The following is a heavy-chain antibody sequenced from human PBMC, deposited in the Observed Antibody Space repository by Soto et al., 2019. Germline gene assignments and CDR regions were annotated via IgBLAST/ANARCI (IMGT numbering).Heavy chain of an antibody. D-gene: IGHD3-22*01. J-gene: IGHJ4*02. V-gene: IGHV3-23*01. CDR2: ISGSGGST. Sequence: WWCLGLSCASSGFTFSSYAMSWVRQAPGKGLEWVSAISGSGGSTYYADSVKGRFTISRDNSKNTLYLQMNSLRAEDTAVYYCANVYYYDSSGYYPFDYWGQGTLVTVSS. CDR1: GFTFSSYA. CDR3: ANVYYYDSSGYYPFDY.